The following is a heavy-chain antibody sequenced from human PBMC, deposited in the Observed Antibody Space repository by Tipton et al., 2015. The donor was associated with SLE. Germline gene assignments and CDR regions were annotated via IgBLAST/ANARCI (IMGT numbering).Heavy chain of an antibody. D-gene: IGHD2-15*01. Sequence: SLRLSCSASGFTFSSHAIHWVRQAPGKGLEWVAFVRFDGSDTYYGDSVKGRFSISRDNAKNTLYLQMNSLRPEDTAVYYCARGLQFDSWGQGTLVTVSS. CDR3: ARGLQFDS. CDR1: GFTFSSHA. J-gene: IGHJ4*02. V-gene: IGHV3-30*01. CDR2: VRFDGSDT.